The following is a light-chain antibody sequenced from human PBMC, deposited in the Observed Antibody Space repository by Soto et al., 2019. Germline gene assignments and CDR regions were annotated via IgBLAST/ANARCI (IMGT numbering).Light chain of an antibody. CDR3: QQYNNWPGT. CDR1: QSVSSN. CDR2: GAS. Sequence: EIVMTQSPATLSVSPGERATLSCRASQSVSSNLAWYQQKPGQAPRVLIYGASTRATGIPARFSGSGSGTEFTLTISSLQSEDFGVYYCQQYNNWPGTFGQGTKVEIK. J-gene: IGKJ1*01. V-gene: IGKV3-15*01.